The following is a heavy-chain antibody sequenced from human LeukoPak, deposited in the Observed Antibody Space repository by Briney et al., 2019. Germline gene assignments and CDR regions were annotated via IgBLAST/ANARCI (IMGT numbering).Heavy chain of an antibody. J-gene: IGHJ5*02. CDR2: ISAYNGNT. CDR3: ARVGIRPTDNWFDP. V-gene: IGHV1-18*01. CDR1: GYTFTSYG. Sequence: ASVNVSCKASGYTFTSYGISWVRQAPGQGLEWMGWISAYNGNTNYAQKLQGRVTTTTDTSTSTAYMELRSLRSDDTAVYYCARVGIRPTDNWFDPWGQGTLVTASS.